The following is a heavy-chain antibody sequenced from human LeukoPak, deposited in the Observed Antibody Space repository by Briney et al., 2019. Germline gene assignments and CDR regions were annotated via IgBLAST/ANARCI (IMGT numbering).Heavy chain of an antibody. CDR3: ATVAGYSSSWYRGQYYYGMDV. CDR2: FDPEDGET. J-gene: IGHJ6*02. V-gene: IGHV1-24*01. CDR1: GYTLTELS. Sequence: ASVKVSCKVSGYTLTELSMHWGRKAPGKGLEWMGGFDPEDGETIYAQKFQGRVTMTEDTSTDTAYMELSSLRSEDTAVYYCATVAGYSSSWYRGQYYYGMDVWGQGTTVTVSS. D-gene: IGHD6-13*01.